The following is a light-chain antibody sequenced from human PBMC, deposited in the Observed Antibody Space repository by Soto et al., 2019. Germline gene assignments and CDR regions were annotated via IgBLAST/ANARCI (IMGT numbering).Light chain of an antibody. CDR2: DVS. CDR3: SSYTSSSTQV. CDR1: SSDVGGYNY. V-gene: IGLV2-14*03. Sequence: QSALTQPASVFGSPGQSITISCTGTSSDVGGYNYVSWYQQHPGKAPKVMIYDVSNRPSGVSNRFSGSKSGNMASLTISGLQAEDEADYYCSSYTSSSTQVFGTGTKVTVL. J-gene: IGLJ1*01.